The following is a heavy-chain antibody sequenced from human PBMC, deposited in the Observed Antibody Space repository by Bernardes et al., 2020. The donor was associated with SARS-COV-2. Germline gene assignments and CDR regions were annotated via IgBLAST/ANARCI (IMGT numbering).Heavy chain of an antibody. CDR2: INPNTGGT. D-gene: IGHD2-21*02. J-gene: IGHJ4*02. CDR1: GYTFTGYF. Sequence: ASVKVSCKASGYTFTGYFIHWVRQAPGQRLEWMGWINPNTGGTNYFQKFQGRVTMTRDTSITTAYMELSRLGSDDTAIYYCARTRTTISTTGIPVDYWGQGTLITVSS. V-gene: IGHV1-2*02. CDR3: ARTRTTISTTGIPVDY.